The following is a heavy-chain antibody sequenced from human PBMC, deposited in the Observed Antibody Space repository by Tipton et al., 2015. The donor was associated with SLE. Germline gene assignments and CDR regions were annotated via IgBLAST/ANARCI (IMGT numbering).Heavy chain of an antibody. CDR2: INYSGTT. V-gene: IGHV4-59*12. CDR1: GGSISSYY. D-gene: IGHD3-16*01. Sequence: GLVKPSETLSLTCTVSGGSISSYYWSWIRQPPGKGLEWIGNINYSGTTYYNPSLKTRVTVSVDTSKVQFSLRLTSMTAADTAVYFCARAIGVNYFNLWGQGTLVTVSS. CDR3: ARAIGVNYFNL. J-gene: IGHJ4*02.